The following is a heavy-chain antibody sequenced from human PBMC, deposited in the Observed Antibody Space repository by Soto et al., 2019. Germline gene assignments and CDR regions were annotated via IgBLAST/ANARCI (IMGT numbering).Heavy chain of an antibody. CDR2: IRHSGTT. CDR3: ARGRVGTVTDAFDI. Sequence: QVQLQQWGAGLLKPSETLSLTCAVYGGAFSGYYWSWIRQPPGKGLEWIGEIRHSGTTTYNPSLKSRVTISVDTSKHQFSLKLSSVTAADTAIYYCARGRVGTVTDAFDIWGQGTMVTVSS. V-gene: IGHV4-34*01. J-gene: IGHJ3*02. CDR1: GGAFSGYY. D-gene: IGHD4-17*01.